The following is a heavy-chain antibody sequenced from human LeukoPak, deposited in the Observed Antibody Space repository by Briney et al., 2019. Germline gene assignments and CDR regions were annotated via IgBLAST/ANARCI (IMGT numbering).Heavy chain of an antibody. V-gene: IGHV3-48*01. CDR3: ARRSEFGVLYYMDV. D-gene: IGHD3-16*01. CDR2: ISGSSGTI. Sequence: GGSLRLSCAASGFTFSSYSMNWVRQAPGKGLEWVSYISGSSGTIYYADSVKGRFTISRYNAKNSLYLQMNSLRAEDMAVYYCARRSEFGVLYYMDVWGKGTTVTVSS. J-gene: IGHJ6*03. CDR1: GFTFSSYS.